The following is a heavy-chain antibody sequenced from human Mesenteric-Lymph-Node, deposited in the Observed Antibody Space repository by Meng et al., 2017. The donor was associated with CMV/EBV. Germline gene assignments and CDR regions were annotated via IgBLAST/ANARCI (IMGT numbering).Heavy chain of an antibody. J-gene: IGHJ4*02. V-gene: IGHV2-5*02. D-gene: IGHD2-2*01. CDR3: AHARSSTSWYGGYVDY. Sequence: FSPTTSGVGVGWIRQPPGKALEWLTVIYWDDDQRYSPSLENRLTITKDTSRNQVVLTMTNMDPVDTATYYCAHARSSTSWYGGYVDYWGQGTLVTVSS. CDR2: IYWDDDQ. CDR1: FSPTTSGVG.